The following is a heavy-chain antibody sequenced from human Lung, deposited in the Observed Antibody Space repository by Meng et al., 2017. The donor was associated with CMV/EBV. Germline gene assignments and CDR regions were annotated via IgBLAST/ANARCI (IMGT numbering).Heavy chain of an antibody. Sequence: ASVXVSXKASGYIFTKYGVNWMRQAPGQGPEWMGWISAYNCDTMYAPKVQGRVTMTTDTSTSTAYMELRGLRSDDTAVYYCARDAGTIAVSGIGDYWGQGTXVTVDS. D-gene: IGHD6-19*01. V-gene: IGHV1-18*01. CDR2: ISAYNCDT. CDR3: ARDAGTIAVSGIGDY. J-gene: IGHJ4*02. CDR1: GYIFTKYG.